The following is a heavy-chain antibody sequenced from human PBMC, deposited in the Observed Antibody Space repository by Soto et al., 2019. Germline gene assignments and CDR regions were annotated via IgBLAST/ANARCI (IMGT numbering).Heavy chain of an antibody. V-gene: IGHV1-2*04. J-gene: IGHJ6*02. Sequence: ASVKVSCKASGYTFTGYYIHWVRQAPGQGLEWMGWINPNSGGTNYAQKFQGWVTMTGDTSISTAYMELSRLRSDDTAVYYCARGIAAAENYGMDVWGQGTTVTV. CDR2: INPNSGGT. CDR3: ARGIAAAENYGMDV. CDR1: GYTFTGYY. D-gene: IGHD6-13*01.